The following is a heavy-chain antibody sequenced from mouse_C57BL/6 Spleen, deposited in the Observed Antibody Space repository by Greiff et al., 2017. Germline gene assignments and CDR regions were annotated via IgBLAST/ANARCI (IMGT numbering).Heavy chain of an antibody. Sequence: EVQLVESGGGLVQSGRSLRLSCATSGFTFSDFYMEWVRQAPGKGLEWIAASRNKANDYTTEYSASVKGRFIVSRDTSQSILYLQMNALRAEDTAIYYCAGDNYYGYAMDYWGQGTSVTVSS. J-gene: IGHJ4*01. CDR1: GFTFSDFY. CDR2: SRNKANDYTT. V-gene: IGHV7-1*01. CDR3: AGDNYYGYAMDY. D-gene: IGHD2-1*01.